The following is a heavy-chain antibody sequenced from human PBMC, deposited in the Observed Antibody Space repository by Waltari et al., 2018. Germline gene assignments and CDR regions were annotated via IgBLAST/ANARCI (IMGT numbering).Heavy chain of an antibody. V-gene: IGHV4-34*01. J-gene: IGHJ6*02. Sequence: QVQLQQWGAGLLKPSETLSLTCAVYGGSFSGYYWGWIRQPPGKGLEWIGEINHSGSTNYNPSLKSRVTISVDTSKNQFSLKLSSVTAADTAVYYCARPLAAAGTTHYYYGMDVWGQGTTVTVSS. D-gene: IGHD6-13*01. CDR2: INHSGST. CDR3: ARPLAAAGTTHYYYGMDV. CDR1: GGSFSGYY.